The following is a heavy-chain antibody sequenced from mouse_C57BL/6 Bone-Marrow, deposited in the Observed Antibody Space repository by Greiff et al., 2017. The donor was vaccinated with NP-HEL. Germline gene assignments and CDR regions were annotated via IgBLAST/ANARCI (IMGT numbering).Heavy chain of an antibody. CDR3: TRAVYIYFDY. Sequence: QVQLQQSGAELVRPGTSVKMSCKASGYTFTNYWIGWAKQRPGHGLEWIGDIYPGGGYTNYNEKFKGKATLTADKSSSTAYMQFSSLTSEDSAIYYCTRAVYIYFDYWGQGTTLTVSS. J-gene: IGHJ2*01. V-gene: IGHV1-63*01. CDR2: IYPGGGYT. CDR1: GYTFTNYW. D-gene: IGHD1-1*01.